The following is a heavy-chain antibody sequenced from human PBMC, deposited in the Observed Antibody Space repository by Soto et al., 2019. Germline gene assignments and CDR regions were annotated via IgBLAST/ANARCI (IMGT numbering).Heavy chain of an antibody. CDR3: AXEXYXXYLEXXYYYYMDV. Sequence: TLSLTCTVSGGSISSGGYYWSWIRQHPGKGLEWIGYIYYSGSTYYNPSLKSRVTISVDTSKNQFSLKLSSVTAAETAVYXXAXEXYXXYLEXXYYYYMDVWGKXTTLTVSS. CDR2: IYYSGST. CDR1: GGSISSGGYY. V-gene: IGHV4-31*03. D-gene: IGHD3-3*01. J-gene: IGHJ6*03.